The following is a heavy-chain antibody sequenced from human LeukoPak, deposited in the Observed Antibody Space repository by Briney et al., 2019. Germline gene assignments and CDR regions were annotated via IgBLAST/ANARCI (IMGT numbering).Heavy chain of an antibody. CDR2: IKQDGSGK. CDR3: ARVPGTSNYYGSGSPDY. CDR1: GFTFSKYW. D-gene: IGHD3-10*01. Sequence: GGSLRLSCAASGFTFSKYWMSWVRQAPGKGLEWVANIKQDGSGKYYVDSVKGRFTISRDDAKNSLYLQMNSLRAEDTAVYYCARVPGTSNYYGSGSPDYWGQGTLVTVSS. V-gene: IGHV3-7*04. J-gene: IGHJ4*02.